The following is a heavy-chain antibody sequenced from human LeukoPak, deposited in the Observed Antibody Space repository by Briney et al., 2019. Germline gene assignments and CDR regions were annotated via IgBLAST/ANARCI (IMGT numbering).Heavy chain of an antibody. CDR1: GFTFSTYW. CDR2: IKQDGSEK. Sequence: GGSLRLSCAASGFTFSTYWMTWVRQAPGKGLEWVASIKQDGSEKYSVDSVKGRFTISRDNAKNSLYLQMNSLRVEDTAVYYCARDRGGYCTSTSCQKPLDYWGQGTLVTVSS. D-gene: IGHD2-2*01. J-gene: IGHJ4*02. CDR3: ARDRGGYCTSTSCQKPLDY. V-gene: IGHV3-7*01.